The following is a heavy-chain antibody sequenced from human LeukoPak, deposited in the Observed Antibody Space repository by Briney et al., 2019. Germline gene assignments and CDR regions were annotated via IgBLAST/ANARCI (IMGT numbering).Heavy chain of an antibody. CDR3: ARSIPPYGDSWDGLAFDI. V-gene: IGHV1-18*01. Sequence: ASVKVSCKASGYTFTSYGISWVRQAPGQGLEWMGWISAYNGNTNYAQKLQGRVTMTTDTSTSTAYMEPRSLRSDDTAVYYCARSIPPYGDSWDGLAFDIWGQGTIVTVSS. J-gene: IGHJ3*02. CDR2: ISAYNGNT. D-gene: IGHD4-17*01. CDR1: GYTFTSYG.